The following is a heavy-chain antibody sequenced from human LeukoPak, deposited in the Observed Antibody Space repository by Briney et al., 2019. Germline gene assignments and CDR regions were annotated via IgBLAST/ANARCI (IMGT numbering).Heavy chain of an antibody. CDR3: ARDAGWYGLI. D-gene: IGHD6-19*01. Sequence: GGSLRLSCAASGFTFSSYYMTWVRQAPGKGLEWVANIKQDGSDKYYVDSVKGRFTISRDNAKNTLYLQMNSLRDEDTALYYCARDAGWYGLIWGQGTMVTVSS. CDR1: GFTFSSYY. V-gene: IGHV3-7*04. J-gene: IGHJ3*02. CDR2: IKQDGSDK.